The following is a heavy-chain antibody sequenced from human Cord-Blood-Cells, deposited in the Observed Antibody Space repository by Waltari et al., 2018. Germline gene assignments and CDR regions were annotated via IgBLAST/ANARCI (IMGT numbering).Heavy chain of an antibody. CDR3: ARGGSANHSSSWFDY. V-gene: IGHV3-53*01. CDR1: GFTVSSNY. Sequence: EVQLVESGGGLIQPGGSLRLSCAASGFTVSSNYMSWVRQAPGQGLEVVSVIYGGGSTYYADSVKGRFTISRDNSKNTLYLQMNSLRAEDTAVYYCARGGSANHSSSWFDYWGQGTLVTVSS. D-gene: IGHD6-13*01. J-gene: IGHJ4*02. CDR2: IYGGGST.